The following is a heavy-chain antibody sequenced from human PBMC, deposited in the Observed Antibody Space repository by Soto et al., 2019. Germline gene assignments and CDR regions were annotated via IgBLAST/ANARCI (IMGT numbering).Heavy chain of an antibody. CDR3: ARGGFSSPDPCSGGSCYAFDI. CDR1: GGSFSGHY. J-gene: IGHJ3*02. Sequence: SETLSLTCAVYGGSFSGHYWSLIRQPQGKGLEWIGEINHSGSTNYNPSLKSRVTISVDTSKNQFSLKLSSVTAADTAVYYCARGGFSSPDPCSGGSCYAFDIWGQGTMVTVSS. V-gene: IGHV4-34*01. D-gene: IGHD2-15*01. CDR2: INHSGST.